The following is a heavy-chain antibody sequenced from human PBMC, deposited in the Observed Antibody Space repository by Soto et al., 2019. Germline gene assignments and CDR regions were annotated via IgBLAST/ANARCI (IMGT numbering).Heavy chain of an antibody. CDR3: AIDRQNYGTFDY. V-gene: IGHV1-18*01. CDR2: ISGHNGVT. D-gene: IGHD1-7*01. Sequence: QFQLVQSGGEVKKPGASVKVSCKAAGYTFGTYGISWVRQAPGHGLEWMGWISGHNGVTNNARKFQDRVTMTTDTSTSTAYMELRRLRSDDTDMYYCAIDRQNYGTFDYWGQGTLVTVSS. CDR1: GYTFGTYG. J-gene: IGHJ4*02.